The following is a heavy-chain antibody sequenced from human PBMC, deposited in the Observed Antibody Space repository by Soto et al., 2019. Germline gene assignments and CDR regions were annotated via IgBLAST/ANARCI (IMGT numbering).Heavy chain of an antibody. CDR2: ISWDGGST. CDR1: GFTFDDYT. D-gene: IGHD3-10*01. V-gene: IGHV3-43*01. J-gene: IGHJ3*02. Sequence: GGSLRLSCAASGFTFDDYTMHWVRQAPGKGLEWVSLISWDGGSTYYADSVKGRFTISRDNSKNSLYLQMNSLRTEDTALYYCAKDIYSGSYHDAFDIWGQGTMVTVSS. CDR3: AKDIYSGSYHDAFDI.